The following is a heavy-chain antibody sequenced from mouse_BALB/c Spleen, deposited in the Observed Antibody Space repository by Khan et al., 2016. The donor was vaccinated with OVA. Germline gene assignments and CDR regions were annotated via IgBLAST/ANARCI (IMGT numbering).Heavy chain of an antibody. V-gene: IGHV1-4*01. CDR2: INPSTGYT. Sequence: QVQLKQSGTELARPGASVKMSCKASGYTFANYAMHWVKQRPGQGLEWIGYINPSTGYTNYNQNFSDKATLTTDRSSNTAYMQLSSLTSDDSAVXYCVRIPIPPYDFDYWGQGTTLTVSS. CDR1: GYTFANYA. CDR3: VRIPIPPYDFDY. D-gene: IGHD2-14*01. J-gene: IGHJ2*01.